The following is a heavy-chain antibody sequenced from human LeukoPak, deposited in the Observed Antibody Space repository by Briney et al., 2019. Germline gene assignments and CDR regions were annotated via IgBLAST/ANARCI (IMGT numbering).Heavy chain of an antibody. CDR1: GFTFSSYS. D-gene: IGHD5-18*01. CDR2: ISSSSSYI. Sequence: PGGSLRLSCAASGFTFSSYSMNWVRQAPGKGLEWVSSISSSSSYIYYADSVKGRFTISRDNAKNSLYLQMNSLRAEDTAVYYCARGDTAVVTGAFDIWGQGTMVTVSS. V-gene: IGHV3-21*01. J-gene: IGHJ3*02. CDR3: ARGDTAVVTGAFDI.